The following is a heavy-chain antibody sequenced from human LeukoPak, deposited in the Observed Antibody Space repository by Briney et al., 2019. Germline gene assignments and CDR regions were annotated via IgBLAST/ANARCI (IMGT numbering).Heavy chain of an antibody. J-gene: IGHJ4*02. CDR3: ARDGPTYSSGWYGSRYFDY. D-gene: IGHD6-19*01. CDR2: ISYDGGNK. CDR1: GFTFSSYA. V-gene: IGHV3-30-3*01. Sequence: GRSLRLSSAASGFTFSSYAMHWVRQAPGKGLEWVAVISYDGGNKYYADSVKGRFTISRDNSKNTLYLQMNSLRAEDTAVYYCARDGPTYSSGWYGSRYFDYWGQGTLVTVSS.